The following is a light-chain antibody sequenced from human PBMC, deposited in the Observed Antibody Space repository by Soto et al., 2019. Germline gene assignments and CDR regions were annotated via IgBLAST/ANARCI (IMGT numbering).Light chain of an antibody. J-gene: IGKJ1*01. CDR3: QQYGSSGT. CDR1: QSIGLA. Sequence: EIVLTQSPATLSLSPGERATLSCRASQSIGLALAWYQQKPGQAPRLLIYDTSNRATGIPARFSGSGSGTDFTLTISRLEPEDFAVYYCQQYGSSGTFGQGTKVDI. V-gene: IGKV3-20*01. CDR2: DTS.